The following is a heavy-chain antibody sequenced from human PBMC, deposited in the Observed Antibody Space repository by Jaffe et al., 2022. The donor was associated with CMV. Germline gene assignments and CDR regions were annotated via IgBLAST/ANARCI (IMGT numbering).Heavy chain of an antibody. D-gene: IGHD2-15*01. CDR1: GFTFSSYG. J-gene: IGHJ6*02. CDR3: AKSRHSRVVYYYYGMDV. Sequence: QVQLVESGGGVVQPGRSLRLSCAASGFTFSSYGMHWVRQAPGKGLEWVAVISYDGSNKYYADSVKGRFTISRDNSKNTLYLQMNSLRAEDTAVYYCAKSRHSRVVYYYYGMDVWGQGTTVTVSS. CDR2: ISYDGSNK. V-gene: IGHV3-30*18.